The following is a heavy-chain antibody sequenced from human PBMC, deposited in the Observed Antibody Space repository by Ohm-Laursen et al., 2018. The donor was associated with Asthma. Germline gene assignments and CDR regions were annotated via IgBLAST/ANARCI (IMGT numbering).Heavy chain of an antibody. Sequence: SLRLSCAASGFTFDTYAMNWVRQAPGKGLEWVAVISYDGSNKYYADSVKGRFTISRDNSKNTLYLQMNSLRAEDTAVYYCARDHDSSGYYWVYWGQGTLVTVSS. J-gene: IGHJ4*02. CDR2: ISYDGSNK. V-gene: IGHV3-30*03. CDR1: GFTFDTYA. D-gene: IGHD3-22*01. CDR3: ARDHDSSGYYWVY.